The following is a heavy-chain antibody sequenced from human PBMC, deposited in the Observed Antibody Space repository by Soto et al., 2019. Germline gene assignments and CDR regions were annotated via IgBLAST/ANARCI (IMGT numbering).Heavy chain of an antibody. D-gene: IGHD3-10*01. CDR2: INPSGGST. CDR3: ARDMVPRVTGVTAFYCYGMDV. V-gene: IGHV1-46*01. Sequence: ASVKVSCKASGYTFTSYYMHWVRQAPGQGLEWMGIINPSGGSTSYAQKFQGRVTMTRDTSTSTVYMELSSLRSEDTAVYYCARDMVPRVTGVTAFYCYGMDVWDKWPKVTVSS. CDR1: GYTFTSYY. J-gene: IGHJ6*04.